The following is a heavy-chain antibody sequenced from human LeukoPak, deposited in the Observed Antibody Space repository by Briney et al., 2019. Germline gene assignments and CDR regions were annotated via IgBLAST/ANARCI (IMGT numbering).Heavy chain of an antibody. CDR2: ISSSGSSL. CDR1: GFTFSSYA. V-gene: IGHV3-48*02. Sequence: GGSLRLSCAASGFTFSSYAMSWVRQAPGKGLEWVSYISSSGSSLHYADSVKGRFTISRDNAKNSLYLQMNSLRDEDTAVYFCTRDRRDGYNFFWYFDLWGRGTLVTVSS. D-gene: IGHD5-24*01. CDR3: TRDRRDGYNFFWYFDL. J-gene: IGHJ2*01.